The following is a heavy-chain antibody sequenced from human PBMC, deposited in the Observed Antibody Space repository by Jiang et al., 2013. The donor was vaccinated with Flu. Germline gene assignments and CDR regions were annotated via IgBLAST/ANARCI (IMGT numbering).Heavy chain of an antibody. CDR2: INPNSGGA. J-gene: IGHJ6*02. CDR1: GYIFIGFY. D-gene: IGHD3-10*01. V-gene: IGHV1-2*06. CDR3: ARARQARGIPLDGMDV. Sequence: VQLVESGAEVKKPGASVRVSCKTSGYIFIGFYIHWVRQAPGQGLEWMGRINPNSGGADYALNFQGRVTLTRDTSISTAYMYLNSLTSDDTAVYYCARARQARGIPLDGMDVWGQGTTVTVS.